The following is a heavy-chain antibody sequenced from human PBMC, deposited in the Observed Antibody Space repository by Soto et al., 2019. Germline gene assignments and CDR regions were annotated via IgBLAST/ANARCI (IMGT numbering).Heavy chain of an antibody. CDR1: GITFSSYS. V-gene: IGHV3-23*01. Sequence: PGGSLRLSCAASGITFSSYSMSWVRQAPGKGLEWVSAISASGGGTYYADSVKGRFTISRDNSKNTLYLQMNSLRAEDTAVYYCAKGTVYFDWSHYFDYWGQGTLVTVSS. CDR2: ISASGGGT. CDR3: AKGTVYFDWSHYFDY. J-gene: IGHJ4*02. D-gene: IGHD3-9*01.